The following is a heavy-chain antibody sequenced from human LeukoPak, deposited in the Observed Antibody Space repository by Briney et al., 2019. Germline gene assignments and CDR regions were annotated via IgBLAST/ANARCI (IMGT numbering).Heavy chain of an antibody. CDR1: GITLSNYG. V-gene: IGHV3-23*01. D-gene: IGHD3-22*01. CDR3: AKRGVVIRVILVGFHKEAYYFDS. CDR2: ISGSGGRT. Sequence: GGSLRLSCAVSGITLSNYGMSWVRQAPGKGLEWVAGISGSGGRTNYADSVKGRFTISRDNPKNTLYLQMNSLRAEDTAVYFCAKRGVVIRVILVGFHKEAYYFDSGAREPWSPSPQ. J-gene: IGHJ4*02.